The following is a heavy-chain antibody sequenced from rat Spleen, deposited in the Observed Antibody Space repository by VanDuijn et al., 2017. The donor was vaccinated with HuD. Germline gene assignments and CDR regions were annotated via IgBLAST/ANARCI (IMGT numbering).Heavy chain of an antibody. CDR3: ATYNNYYFDY. CDR2: ISPSGGIS. Sequence: EVQLVESGGGAVQPGRSMKLSCAASGFTFSNYGMHWIRQAPTKGLEWVASISPSGGISNYRDSVRGRFTISRDNAKSALYLQMDSLRSEDTASYYCATYNNYYFDYWGQGVMVTVSS. J-gene: IGHJ2*01. V-gene: IGHV5-19*01. D-gene: IGHD1-10*01. CDR1: GFTFSNYG.